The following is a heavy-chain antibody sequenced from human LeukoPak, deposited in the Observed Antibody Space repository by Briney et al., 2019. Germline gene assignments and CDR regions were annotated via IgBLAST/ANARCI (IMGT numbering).Heavy chain of an antibody. CDR1: GYSLTTYW. CDR2: IYPGDSDT. D-gene: IGHD6-19*01. CDR3: ARFVAGYYFDY. Sequence: GESLKISCKGSGYSLTTYWIGWVRQMPGKGLEWMGIIYPGDSDTRYSPSFQGQVTISADKSISTAYLQWNSLKASDTAMYYCARFVAGYYFDYWGQGTLVTVSS. V-gene: IGHV5-51*01. J-gene: IGHJ4*02.